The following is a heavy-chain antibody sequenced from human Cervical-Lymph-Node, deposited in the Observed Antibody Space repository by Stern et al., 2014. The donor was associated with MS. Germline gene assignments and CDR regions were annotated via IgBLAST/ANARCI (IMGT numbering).Heavy chain of an antibody. D-gene: IGHD3-10*01. Sequence: VQLVESGGGVVQPGRSLSLSCVASGFTFSTYAMHWVRQAPGKGLELVAFVSYDGTQRNSTDSVKARFTISRDNSKNTLYLHMNSLRDEDTAVYFCARGGRGVGLEYWGQGALVTVSS. J-gene: IGHJ4*02. V-gene: IGHV3-30-3*01. CDR3: ARGGRGVGLEY. CDR2: VSYDGTQR. CDR1: GFTFSTYA.